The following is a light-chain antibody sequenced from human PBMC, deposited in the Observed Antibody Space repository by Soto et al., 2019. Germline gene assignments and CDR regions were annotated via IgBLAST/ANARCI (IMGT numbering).Light chain of an antibody. CDR2: EVS. Sequence: QSVLTQPASVSGSPGQSITISCTGTSSDVGNYIFVSWYRQHPGKAPKLMMYEVSNRPSGVSNRFSGSKSGNTASLTISGLQAEDEADYYCSSYTTSSPCVFGTGTKVTVL. V-gene: IGLV2-14*01. CDR1: SSDVGNYIF. CDR3: SSYTTSSPCV. J-gene: IGLJ1*01.